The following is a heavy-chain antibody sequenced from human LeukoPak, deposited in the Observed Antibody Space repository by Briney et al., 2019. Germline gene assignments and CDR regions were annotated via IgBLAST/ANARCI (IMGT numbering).Heavy chain of an antibody. V-gene: IGHV1-69*04. CDR2: IIPILGIA. CDR1: GGTFSSYA. D-gene: IGHD5-18*01. Sequence: SVKVSCKASGGTFSSYAISWVRQAPGQGLEWMGRIIPILGIANYAQKFQDRVTITADKSTSTAYMELSSLRSEDTAVYYCARPLGVDTAMKNYYYYGMDVWGQGTTVTVSS. CDR3: ARPLGVDTAMKNYYYYGMDV. J-gene: IGHJ6*02.